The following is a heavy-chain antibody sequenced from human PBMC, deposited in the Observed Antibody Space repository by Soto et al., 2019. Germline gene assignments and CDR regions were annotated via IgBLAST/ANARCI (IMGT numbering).Heavy chain of an antibody. CDR1: GGSISSGGYF. CDR3: ARDCAYCGGDCYSCFDY. V-gene: IGHV4-31*03. J-gene: IGHJ4*02. CDR2: IYYIGST. Sequence: SETLSLTCTVSGGSISSGGYFWSWIRQHPGKGLEWIGYIYYIGSTYYNPSLKSRVTISVDTSKNQFSLKLSSVTAADTAVYYCARDCAYCGGDCYSCFDYWGQGTPVTVSS. D-gene: IGHD2-21*02.